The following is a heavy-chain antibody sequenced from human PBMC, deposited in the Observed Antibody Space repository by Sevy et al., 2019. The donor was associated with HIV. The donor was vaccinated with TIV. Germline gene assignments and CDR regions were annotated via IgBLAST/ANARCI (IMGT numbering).Heavy chain of an antibody. CDR1: GFTFSSYG. D-gene: IGHD3-10*01. Sequence: GGSLRLSCAASGFTFSSYGMNWVRQAPGKGLEWVSSISSSGSTVYYADSVKGRFTISRDNAQNSLFLQMNSLRAEDTAVYYCAILGAYYYGSGSYFDAFDIWGQGTMVTVSS. J-gene: IGHJ3*02. V-gene: IGHV3-48*03. CDR3: AILGAYYYGSGSYFDAFDI. CDR2: ISSSGSTV.